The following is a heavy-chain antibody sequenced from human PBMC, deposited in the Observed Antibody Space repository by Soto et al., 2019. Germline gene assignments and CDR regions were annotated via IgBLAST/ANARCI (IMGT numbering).Heavy chain of an antibody. CDR3: ARVAITMVRGIRTPGWFDA. V-gene: IGHV1-18*01. J-gene: IGHJ5*02. CDR2: ISAYNGNT. CDR1: GYTFTSYG. Sequence: ASVQVSCRASGYTFTSYGISWVRQAPGQGLEWMGWISAYNGNTNYAQKPQGRVTMTTDKYTSTAYMELRSLRTDDTAVYYCARVAITMVRGIRTPGWFDAGGQVTLVTVS. D-gene: IGHD3-10*01.